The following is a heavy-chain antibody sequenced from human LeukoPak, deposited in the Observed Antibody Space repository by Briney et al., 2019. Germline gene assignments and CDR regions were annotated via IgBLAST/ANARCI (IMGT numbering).Heavy chain of an antibody. D-gene: IGHD4-17*01. J-gene: IGHJ2*01. CDR2: IYTSGST. CDR3: ARDFRPVNSIRYFDL. CDR1: GGSISSGSYY. V-gene: IGHV4-61*02. Sequence: SQTLSLTCTVSGGSISSGSYYWSWIRQPAGRGLEWIGRIYTSGSTYYNPSLKSRVTISVDTSKNQFSLKLSSVTAADTAVYYCARDFRPVNSIRYFDLWGRGTLVTVSS.